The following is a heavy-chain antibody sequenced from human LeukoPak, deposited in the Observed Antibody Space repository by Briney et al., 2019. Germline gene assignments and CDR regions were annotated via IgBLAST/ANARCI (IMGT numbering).Heavy chain of an antibody. V-gene: IGHV3-53*01. Sequence: PGGSLRLSCAASGFTVSSNYMSWVRQAPGKGLEWVSVICSGGSTNYADSVKGRFTISRDNSKNTLYLQMNSLRAEDTAVYYCARDHSLWLFYYWGQGTLVTVSS. CDR3: ARDHSLWLFYY. D-gene: IGHD3-22*01. CDR2: ICSGGST. J-gene: IGHJ4*02. CDR1: GFTVSSNY.